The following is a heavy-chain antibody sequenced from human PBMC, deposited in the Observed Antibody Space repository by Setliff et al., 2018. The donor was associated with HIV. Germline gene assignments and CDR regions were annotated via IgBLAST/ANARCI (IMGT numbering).Heavy chain of an antibody. CDR3: ARDNAYYYGSGSHRYYAMDV. V-gene: IGHV4-61*02. CDR1: GGSTSSGSYY. J-gene: IGHJ6*02. CDR2: IHISGAN. Sequence: PSETLSLTCTVSGGSTSSGSYYWSWIRQPAGKGLEYIGRIHISGANNYNPSLASRLTISVDTSKNQISLKLSSLTAADTAVYYCARDNAYYYGSGSHRYYAMDVWGRGTTVTVSS. D-gene: IGHD3-10*01.